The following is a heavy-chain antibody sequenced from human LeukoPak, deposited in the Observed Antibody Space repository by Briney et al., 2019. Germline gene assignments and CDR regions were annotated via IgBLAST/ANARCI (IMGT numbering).Heavy chain of an antibody. CDR2: ISAYNGNT. CDR3: ARVFYRAGWFDP. J-gene: IGHJ5*02. CDR1: GYTFTSYG. Sequence: ASVKVSCKASGYTFTSYGISWVRQAPGQGLEWMGWISAYNGNTDYAQKLQGRVTMTTDTSTSTAYMELRSLRSDDTAVYYCARVFYRAGWFDPWGQGTLVTVSS. V-gene: IGHV1-18*01. D-gene: IGHD2/OR15-2a*01.